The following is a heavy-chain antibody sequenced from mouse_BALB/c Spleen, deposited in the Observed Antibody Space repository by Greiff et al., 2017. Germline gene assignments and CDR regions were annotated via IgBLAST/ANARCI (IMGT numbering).Heavy chain of an antibody. CDR1: GFSLTSYG. J-gene: IGHJ4*01. D-gene: IGHD1-2*01. CDR2: IWAGGST. Sequence: QVQLQQSGPGLVAPSQSLSITCTVSGFSLTSYGVHWVRQPPGKGLEWLGVIWAGGSTNYNSALMSRLSISKDNSKSQVFLKMNSLQTDDTAMYYCARITTATHYAMDYWGQGTSVTVSS. CDR3: ARITTATHYAMDY. V-gene: IGHV2-9*02.